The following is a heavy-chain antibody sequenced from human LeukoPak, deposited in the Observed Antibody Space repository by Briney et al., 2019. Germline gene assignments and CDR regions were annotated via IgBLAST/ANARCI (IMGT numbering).Heavy chain of an antibody. CDR3: ARDRGSSGWYEFDY. D-gene: IGHD6-19*01. CDR2: IKQDGSEK. Sequence: GGSLRLSCAASGFTSSNYWMSWVRQAPGEGLEWVANIKQDGSEKYYVDSVKGRFTISRDNAKNSLYLQMNSLRAEDTAVYYCARDRGSSGWYEFDYWGQGTLVTVSS. V-gene: IGHV3-7*01. CDR1: GFTSSNYW. J-gene: IGHJ4*02.